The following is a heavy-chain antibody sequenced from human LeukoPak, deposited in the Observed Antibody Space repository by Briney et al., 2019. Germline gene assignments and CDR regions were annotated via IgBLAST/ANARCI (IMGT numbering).Heavy chain of an antibody. J-gene: IGHJ4*02. CDR2: ISSSGSTI. D-gene: IGHD2-15*01. V-gene: IGHV3-48*03. Sequence: GGSLRLSCAASGFTFSDYEMNWVRQAPGEGLEWVSYISSSGSTIFYADYMKGRFTTSRDNAKNSLYLQMKSLRAEDTAVYYCARLGYCSAGSCYSLDYWGQGTLVTVSS. CDR3: ARLGYCSAGSCYSLDY. CDR1: GFTFSDYE.